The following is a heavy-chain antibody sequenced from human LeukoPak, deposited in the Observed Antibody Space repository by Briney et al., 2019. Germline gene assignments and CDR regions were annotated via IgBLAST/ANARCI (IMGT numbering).Heavy chain of an antibody. CDR3: AGLYGGKSHYFDY. D-gene: IGHD4-23*01. V-gene: IGHV4-59*01. CDR2: IYYSGST. J-gene: IGHJ4*02. Sequence: PSETLSLTCTVSGCSISSYYWSWIRQPPGKGLEGIGYIYYSGSTNYNPSLKSRVTISVDTSKNQFSLKLSSVTAADTAVYYCAGLYGGKSHYFDYWGQGTLVTVSS. CDR1: GCSISSYY.